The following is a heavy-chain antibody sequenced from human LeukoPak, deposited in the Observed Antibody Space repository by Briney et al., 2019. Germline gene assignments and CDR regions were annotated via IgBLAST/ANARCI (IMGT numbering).Heavy chain of an antibody. V-gene: IGHV4-59*01. Sequence: SETLSLTCTVSGGSISSYYWSWIRQPPGKGLEWIGYIYYSGSTNYNPSLKTRVTISVDTSKNHSSLKLSSVTAADTAVYYSARTTEAHSWRTRYYDYYMDVWGKGTTVTVSS. J-gene: IGHJ6*03. CDR2: IYYSGST. D-gene: IGHD6-13*01. CDR3: ARTTEAHSWRTRYYDYYMDV. CDR1: GGSISSYY.